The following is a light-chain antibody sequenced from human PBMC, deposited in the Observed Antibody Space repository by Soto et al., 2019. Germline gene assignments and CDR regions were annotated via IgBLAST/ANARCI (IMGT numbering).Light chain of an antibody. Sequence: EIVLTQSPATLSLSPGERATLSCRASQSVSSYLAWYQQKPGQPPRLLIYGTSTRSTGIPDRFIGSGSGTDFTLTITRLEPEDFALYYCQQYGSSPWTFGQGTKVDIK. V-gene: IGKV3-20*01. CDR2: GTS. J-gene: IGKJ1*01. CDR1: QSVSSY. CDR3: QQYGSSPWT.